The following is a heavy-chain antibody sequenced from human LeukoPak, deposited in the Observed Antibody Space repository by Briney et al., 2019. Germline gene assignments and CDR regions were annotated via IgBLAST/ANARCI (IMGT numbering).Heavy chain of an antibody. CDR2: IHTYDGHT. CDR1: GYTFNSYG. V-gene: IGHV1-18*01. J-gene: IGHJ5*02. CDR3: ARDQYYDSKGWFDP. D-gene: IGHD3-22*01. Sequence: ASVKVSCKSSGYTFNSYGITWVRQAPGQGLEWLGWIHTYDGHTNYAQKLQGRVTMTTDTSTSTAYMELRSLRSDDTAVYYCARDQYYDSKGWFDPWGQGTLVTVSS.